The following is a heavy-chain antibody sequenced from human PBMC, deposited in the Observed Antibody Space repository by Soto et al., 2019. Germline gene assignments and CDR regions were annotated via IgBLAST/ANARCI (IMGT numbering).Heavy chain of an antibody. CDR2: ISAYNGNT. CDR1: GYTFTSYG. D-gene: IGHD2-2*01. Sequence: QVQLVQSGAEVKKPGASVKVSCKASGYTFTSYGISWVRQAPGQGLEGMGWISAYNGNTNYAQKLQGRVNMTTDTATSTANMELRSLRSDDTAVYYGARLVVPGSNYSYYDMDVWGRGTTVTVSS. J-gene: IGHJ6*03. V-gene: IGHV1-18*01. CDR3: ARLVVPGSNYSYYDMDV.